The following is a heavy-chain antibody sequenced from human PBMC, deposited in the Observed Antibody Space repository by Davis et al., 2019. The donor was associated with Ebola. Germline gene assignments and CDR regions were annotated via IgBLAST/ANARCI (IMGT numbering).Heavy chain of an antibody. CDR1: ASTSNNIA. V-gene: IGHV3-21*01. J-gene: IGHJ6*02. CDR3: ARLSYDTGGYYYVDHYYAMDV. CDR2: ISISTTYI. D-gene: IGHD3-22*01. Sequence: PGGSLRLSCTVSASTSNNIAMNWVRHAPETGLEWVSSISISTTYIHYTDSVKGRFTISRDNAQNSLYLQMNTLRAEDTAVYYCARLSYDTGGYYYVDHYYAMDVWGHGTTVTVSS.